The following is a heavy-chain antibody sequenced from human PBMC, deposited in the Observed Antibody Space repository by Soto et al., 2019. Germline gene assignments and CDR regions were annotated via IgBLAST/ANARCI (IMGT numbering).Heavy chain of an antibody. CDR2: IYYSGST. CDR3: ARDRCDFWSRYFDY. Sequence: PSETLSLTCTVSGGSISSGDYYWSWIRQPPGKGLEWIGYIYYSGSTYYNPSLKSRVTISVDTSKNQFSLKLSSVTAADTAVYYCARDRCDFWSRYFDYWGQGTLVTVSS. V-gene: IGHV4-30-4*01. CDR1: GGSISSGDYY. D-gene: IGHD3-3*01. J-gene: IGHJ4*02.